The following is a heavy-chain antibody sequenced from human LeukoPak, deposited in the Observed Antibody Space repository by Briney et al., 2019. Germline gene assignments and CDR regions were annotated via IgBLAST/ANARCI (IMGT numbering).Heavy chain of an antibody. CDR3: AKDQGPLRYSYFDY. CDR2: IWYDGSNK. Sequence: GGSLRLSCAASGFTFSSYGMHWVRQAPGKGLEWVAVIWYDGSNKYYADSVKGRCTISRDNSKNTLYLQMNSLRAEDTAVYYCAKDQGPLRYSYFDYWGQGTLVTVSS. D-gene: IGHD3-9*01. CDR1: GFTFSSYG. J-gene: IGHJ4*02. V-gene: IGHV3-33*06.